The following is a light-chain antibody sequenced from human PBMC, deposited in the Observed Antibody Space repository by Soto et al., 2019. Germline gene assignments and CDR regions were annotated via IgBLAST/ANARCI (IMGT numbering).Light chain of an antibody. CDR2: GVS. J-gene: IGLJ2*01. CDR1: SSDFGGYNY. CDR3: TSYTSSITLV. V-gene: IGLV2-14*01. Sequence: QSVLTQPASVSGSPGQSITISCTGTSSDFGGYNYVSWYQQHPGKAPKLMIYGVSNRPSGVSNRFSGSKSGNTASLTISGLQAEDEADYYSTSYTSSITLVFGGGTKLTVL.